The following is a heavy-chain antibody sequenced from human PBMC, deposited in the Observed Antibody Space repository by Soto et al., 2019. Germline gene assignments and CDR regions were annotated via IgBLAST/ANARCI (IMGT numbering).Heavy chain of an antibody. D-gene: IGHD6-6*01. J-gene: IGHJ4*02. Sequence: GWSLRLSCAASGFTFSSYAMSWVRQAPGKGLEWVSAISGSGGSTYYADSVKGRFTISRDNSKNTLYLQMNSLRAEDTAVYYCAKDHDGSSSPQYYFDYWGQGTLVTVAS. CDR1: GFTFSSYA. V-gene: IGHV3-23*01. CDR3: AKDHDGSSSPQYYFDY. CDR2: ISGSGGST.